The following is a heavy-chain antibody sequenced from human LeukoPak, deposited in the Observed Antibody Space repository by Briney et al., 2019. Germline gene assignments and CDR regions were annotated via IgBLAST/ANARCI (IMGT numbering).Heavy chain of an antibody. J-gene: IGHJ4*02. CDR1: GYTFTSYY. CDR2: INHSGGST. D-gene: IGHD3-10*01. CDR3: AIGGYYGSGSYYLRPFDY. V-gene: IGHV1-46*01. Sequence: ASVTVSCKASGYTFTSYYMHWVRQAPGQGLEWMGIINHSGGSTNYAQKFQGRVTMTRDIATSTVYMEISSLRSEDTAVYHCAIGGYYGSGSYYLRPFDYRGQGTLVPVSP.